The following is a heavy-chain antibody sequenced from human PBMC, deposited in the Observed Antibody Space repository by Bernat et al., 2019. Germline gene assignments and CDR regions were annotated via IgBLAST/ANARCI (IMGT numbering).Heavy chain of an antibody. Sequence: QVQLVESGGGVVQPGRSLRLSCAASGFTFSSYGMHWVRRAPGKGLEWVAVISYDGSNKYYADSVKGRFTISRDNSKNTLYLQMNSLRAEDTAVYYCAKGGLRYFDWLRADDAFDIWGQGTMVTVSS. V-gene: IGHV3-30*18. CDR3: AKGGLRYFDWLRADDAFDI. CDR1: GFTFSSYG. J-gene: IGHJ3*02. CDR2: ISYDGSNK. D-gene: IGHD3-9*01.